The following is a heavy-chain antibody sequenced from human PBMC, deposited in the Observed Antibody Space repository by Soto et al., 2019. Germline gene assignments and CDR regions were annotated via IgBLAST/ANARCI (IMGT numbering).Heavy chain of an antibody. CDR1: GYTFTTFA. D-gene: IGHD6-13*01. J-gene: IGHJ4*02. Sequence: QVQLVQSGAEVKKPGASVKVSCKTSGYTFTTFAISWVRQAPGQGLEWMGWISAYGDNTNYAQKFQGRVTMTTDTSTNTAYVELRNLRSDDTAIYHCAGDDAAGSNYFDNWGQGTLVTVSS. CDR2: ISAYGDNT. V-gene: IGHV1-18*01. CDR3: AGDDAAGSNYFDN.